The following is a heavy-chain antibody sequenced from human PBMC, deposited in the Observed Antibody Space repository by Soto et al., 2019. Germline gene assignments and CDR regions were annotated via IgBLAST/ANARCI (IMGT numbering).Heavy chain of an antibody. CDR2: IYYSGST. CDR1: GGSISSSSYY. D-gene: IGHD2-21*01. CDR3: ARPRGDESAGYYYYYMDV. J-gene: IGHJ6*03. V-gene: IGHV4-39*01. Sequence: SETLSLTCTVSGGSISSSSYYWGWIRQPPGKGLEWIGSIYYSGSTYYNPSLKSRVTISVDTSKNQFSLKLSSVTAADTAVYYCARPRGDESAGYYYYYMDVWGKGTTVTVSS.